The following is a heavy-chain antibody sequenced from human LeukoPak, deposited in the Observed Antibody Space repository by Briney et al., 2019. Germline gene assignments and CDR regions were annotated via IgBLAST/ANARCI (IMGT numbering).Heavy chain of an antibody. CDR2: INPSGGST. J-gene: IGHJ6*02. CDR1: GYTFTSYY. CDR3: ARERMGTGYCSSTSCYGLVYYYYGMDV. D-gene: IGHD2-2*01. Sequence: ASVKVSCKASGYTFTSYYMHWVRQAPGQGLEWMGIINPSGGSTSYAQKFQGRVTMTRDTSTSTVYMELSSLRSEDTAVYYCARERMGTGYCSSTSCYGLVYYYYGMDVWGQGTTVTVSS. V-gene: IGHV1-46*01.